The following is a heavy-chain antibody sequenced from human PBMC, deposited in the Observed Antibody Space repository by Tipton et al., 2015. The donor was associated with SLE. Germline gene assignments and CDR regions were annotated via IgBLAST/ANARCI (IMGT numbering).Heavy chain of an antibody. CDR3: ARGLRGPDY. CDR2: INNDGSDT. V-gene: IGHV3-74*01. Sequence: GSLRLSCAASGFTFSTYWMHWVRQAPGKGLVWVSRINNDGSDTVYADSVKGRFTISRDNAKNTLYLQMNGLRAEDAAVYYCARGLRGPDYWGQGTLVTVSS. CDR1: GFTFSTYW. D-gene: IGHD4-17*01. J-gene: IGHJ4*02.